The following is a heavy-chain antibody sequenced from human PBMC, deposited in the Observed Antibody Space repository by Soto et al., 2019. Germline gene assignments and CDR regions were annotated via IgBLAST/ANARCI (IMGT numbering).Heavy chain of an antibody. CDR3: ARDKSYGDYLREVHAFDF. V-gene: IGHV4-59*12. D-gene: IGHD4-17*01. J-gene: IGHJ3*01. CDR1: GGSISTYF. Sequence: XETLSLPCTVAGGSISTYFWTWIRQPPGKGLEWIGYIYYSGITDSNPSLKSRLTISVDTSKNQFSLKLSSVTAADTAVYYCARDKSYGDYLREVHAFDFWGQGTMVTVSS. CDR2: IYYSGIT.